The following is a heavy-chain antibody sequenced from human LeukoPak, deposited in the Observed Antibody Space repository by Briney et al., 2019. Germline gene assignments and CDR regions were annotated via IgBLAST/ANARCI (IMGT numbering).Heavy chain of an antibody. CDR3: ARDSIGGSYLNYYYYYMDV. D-gene: IGHD1-26*01. Sequence: ASVKVSCKASGYTFTSYGISSVRQAPGQGLEWMGWISAYNGNTNYAQKLQGRVTMTTDTSTSTAYMELRSLRSDDTAVYYCARDSIGGSYLNYYYYYMDVWGKGTTVTVSS. CDR1: GYTFTSYG. J-gene: IGHJ6*03. V-gene: IGHV1-18*01. CDR2: ISAYNGNT.